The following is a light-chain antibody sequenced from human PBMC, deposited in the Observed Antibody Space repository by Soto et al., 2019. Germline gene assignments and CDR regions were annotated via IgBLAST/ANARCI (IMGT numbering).Light chain of an antibody. CDR1: PSIGSY. Sequence: PGERGTLSCRASPSIGSYLAWYQHRRGQAPRLLIYDASDRAPGIPARFSGSGSGTDFTLTITSLEPEDFAVYYCQQRSTWPPTFGPGTKVEIK. J-gene: IGKJ3*01. CDR3: QQRSTWPPT. V-gene: IGKV3-11*01. CDR2: DAS.